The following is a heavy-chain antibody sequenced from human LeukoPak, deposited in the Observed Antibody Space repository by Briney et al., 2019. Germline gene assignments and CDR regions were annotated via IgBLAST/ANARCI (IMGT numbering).Heavy chain of an antibody. CDR2: ISYSGST. Sequence: KSSETLSLTCSVSGGSVRSDISHWSWIRQPPGKGLEWIGYISYSGSTNYNPSLKSRVTMSVDTSKNQFSLKLSSVTAADTAVYYCASDSPNIVVIPTGATYYYSMDVWGQGTTVTVSS. CDR3: ASDSPNIVVIPTGATYYYSMDV. D-gene: IGHD2-2*01. J-gene: IGHJ6*02. CDR1: GGSVRSDISH. V-gene: IGHV4-61*01.